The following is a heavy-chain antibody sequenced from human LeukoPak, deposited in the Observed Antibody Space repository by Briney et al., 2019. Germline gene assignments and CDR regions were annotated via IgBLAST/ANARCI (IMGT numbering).Heavy chain of an antibody. J-gene: IGHJ4*02. CDR3: ARGIYYFDS. D-gene: IGHD5-12*01. Sequence: GGSLRLSCAASGVAFSDSYMSWIRQAPGKGLEWVSYSTSSYTDYAESVKGRFTISRDNAKNSLYLQMNSLRAEDTAVYYCARGIYYFDSWGQGTLVTVSS. V-gene: IGHV3-11*03. CDR1: GVAFSDSY. CDR2: STSSYT.